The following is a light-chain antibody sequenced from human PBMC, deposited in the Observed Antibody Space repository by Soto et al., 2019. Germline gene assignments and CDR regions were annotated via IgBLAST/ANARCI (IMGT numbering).Light chain of an antibody. CDR2: KAS. CDR1: QSVTNW. CDR3: QQYNTFPPYT. V-gene: IGKV1-5*03. Sequence: DIQMTQSPSTLSASVGDRVTITCRASQSVTNWLAWYQQKPGKAPKLLIYKASNLESGVPSRFSGSGSGTEFTLTISSLHPDDFATYYCQQYNTFPPYTFGQGTKLEIK. J-gene: IGKJ2*01.